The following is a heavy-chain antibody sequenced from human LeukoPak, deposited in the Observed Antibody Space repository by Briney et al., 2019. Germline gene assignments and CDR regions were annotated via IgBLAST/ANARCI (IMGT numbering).Heavy chain of an antibody. CDR2: IYPGDSDT. V-gene: IGHV5-51*01. Sequence: GESLKISCKGSGYSFTDYWIGWVRQMPGKGLEWMGIIYPGDSDTRYSPSFQGQVTISADKSISTAYLQWSSLKASDTAMYYCARSIAVAGGANWFDPWGQGTLVTVSS. J-gene: IGHJ5*02. CDR1: GYSFTDYW. D-gene: IGHD6-19*01. CDR3: ARSIAVAGGANWFDP.